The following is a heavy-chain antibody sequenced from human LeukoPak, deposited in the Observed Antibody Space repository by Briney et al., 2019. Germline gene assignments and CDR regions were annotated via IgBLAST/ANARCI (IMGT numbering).Heavy chain of an antibody. CDR1: GYTFISYG. V-gene: IGHV1-18*01. CDR3: ARETLGRVVRGAGFDY. CDR2: ISAYNGNT. J-gene: IGHJ4*02. Sequence: GASVKVSCKASGYTFISYGITWVRQAPGQGLEWMGWISAYNGNTNYAQKLQGRVSMTTDTSTSTAYMDLRSLRSDDTAVYYCARETLGRVVRGAGFDYWGQGTLVTVSS. D-gene: IGHD3-10*01.